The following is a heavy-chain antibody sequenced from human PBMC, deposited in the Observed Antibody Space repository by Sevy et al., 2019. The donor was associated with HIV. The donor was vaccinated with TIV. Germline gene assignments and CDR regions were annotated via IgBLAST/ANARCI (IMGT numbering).Heavy chain of an antibody. V-gene: IGHV3-30*18. CDR1: GISFTTSG. CDR3: AKDFTGYNGMDV. D-gene: IGHD3-9*01. Sequence: GGSLRLSCVASGISFTTSGMHWVRQAPGKGLEWVAVISYHGRDKFYAESVKGRSTISRDNSKNMLYLQMNSLRAEDTAVYYCAKDFTGYNGMDVWGQGTMVTVSS. J-gene: IGHJ6*02. CDR2: ISYHGRDK.